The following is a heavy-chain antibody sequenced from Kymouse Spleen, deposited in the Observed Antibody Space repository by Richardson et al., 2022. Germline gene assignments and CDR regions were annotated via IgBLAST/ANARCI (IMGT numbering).Heavy chain of an antibody. Sequence: QVQLVQSGAEVKKPGASVKVSCKASGYTFTSYDINWVRQATGQGLEWMGWMNPNSGNTGYAQKFQGRVTMTRNTSISTAYMELSSLRSEDTAVYYCARDTMVRGVIIGGSYYYYYGMDVWGQGTTVTVSS. CDR2: MNPNSGNT. CDR3: ARDTMVRGVIIGGSYYYYYGMDV. V-gene: IGHV1-8*01. J-gene: IGHJ6*02. D-gene: IGHD3-10*01. CDR1: GYTFTSYD.